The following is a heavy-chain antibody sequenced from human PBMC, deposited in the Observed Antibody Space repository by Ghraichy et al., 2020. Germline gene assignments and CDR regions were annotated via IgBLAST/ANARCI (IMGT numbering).Heavy chain of an antibody. CDR2: IRNKTKGYTT. V-gene: IGHV3-72*01. J-gene: IGHJ4*02. CDR1: GFTFSVHY. CDR3: ARDYAESGAYFDD. Sequence: GGSLRLSCVASGFTFSVHYMDWVRQAPGKGLEWVGRIRNKTKGYTTEYAASVKGRFTISRDDSKNSLYLQMNSLTTEDTAMYYCARDYAESGAYFDDWGQGTPVTVAS. D-gene: IGHD3-10*01.